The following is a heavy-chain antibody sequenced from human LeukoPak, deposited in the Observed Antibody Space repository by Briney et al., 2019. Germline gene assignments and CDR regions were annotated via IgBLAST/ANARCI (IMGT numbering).Heavy chain of an antibody. Sequence: GGSLRLSCAASGFTFSSYWMHWVRQAPGKGLVWVSRINSDGSSTSYADSVKGRFTISRDNAKNTLYLQMNSLRAEDTAVYYCARDRPDRILWFGDGLEYGVDVWGQGTTVTVSS. CDR3: ARDRPDRILWFGDGLEYGVDV. CDR2: INSDGSST. CDR1: GFTFSSYW. V-gene: IGHV3-74*01. J-gene: IGHJ6*02. D-gene: IGHD3-10*01.